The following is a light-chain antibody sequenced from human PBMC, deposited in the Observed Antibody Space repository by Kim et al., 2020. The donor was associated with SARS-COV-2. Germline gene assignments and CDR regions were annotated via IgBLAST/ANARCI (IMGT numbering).Light chain of an antibody. CDR1: KLGDKY. Sequence: SYELTQPPSVSVSPGQTASITCSGDKLGDKYAYWYQQKPGQSPVLVIYQDSKRPSGIPERFSGSTSGNTATLTISGTQAMDEADYYCQAWDSSTAVFGGGTQLTVL. J-gene: IGLJ3*02. CDR2: QDS. V-gene: IGLV3-1*01. CDR3: QAWDSSTAV.